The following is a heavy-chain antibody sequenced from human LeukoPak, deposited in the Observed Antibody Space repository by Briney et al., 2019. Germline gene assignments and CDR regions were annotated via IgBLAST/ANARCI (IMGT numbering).Heavy chain of an antibody. CDR1: GGSLSNYY. D-gene: IGHD2-15*01. CDR3: ARGPLRHYLDF. CDR2: IYYSGST. V-gene: IGHV4-59*01. Sequence: SETLSLSCYVSGGSLSNYYWNWIRQPPGKGLEWIGFIYYSGSTNYNSSLKSRVTISLDTSKNQFSLKLSSVTAADTAVYYCARGPLRHYLDFWGQGTLVTVSS. J-gene: IGHJ4*02.